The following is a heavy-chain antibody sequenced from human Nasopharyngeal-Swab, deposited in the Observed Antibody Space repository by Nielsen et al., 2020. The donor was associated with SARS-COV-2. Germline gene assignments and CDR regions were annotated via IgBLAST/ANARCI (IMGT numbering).Heavy chain of an antibody. J-gene: IGHJ4*02. CDR1: GDSVSSTIAA. V-gene: IGHV6-1*01. CDR3: ASFAQGSPSLY. CDR2: TYYRSQWYN. Sequence: SQTLSLTCAISGDSVSSTIAAWHWIRQSPSRGLEWLGRTYYRSQWYNGYAVSVRSRITISPDISKNQFSLHLNSVTPEDTAVYYCASFAQGSPSLYWGQGILVTVSS.